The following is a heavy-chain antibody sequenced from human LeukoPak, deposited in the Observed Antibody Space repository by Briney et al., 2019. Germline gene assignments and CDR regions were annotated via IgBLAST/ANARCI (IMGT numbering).Heavy chain of an antibody. CDR3: ARDKWIAAGTLGDY. CDR1: GYTFTGYY. Sequence: ASVKVSCKASGYTFTGYYMHLVRQAPGQGLEWMGWINPNSGGTNYAQKFQGRVTMTRDTSISTAYMELSRLRSDDTAVYYCARDKWIAAGTLGDYWGQGTLVTVSS. J-gene: IGHJ4*02. CDR2: INPNSGGT. D-gene: IGHD6-13*01. V-gene: IGHV1-2*02.